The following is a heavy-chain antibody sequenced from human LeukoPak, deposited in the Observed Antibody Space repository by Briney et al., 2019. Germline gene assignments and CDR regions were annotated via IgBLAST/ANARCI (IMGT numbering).Heavy chain of an antibody. Sequence: GGSLILSCAASGFTFSSYAMTWVRQAPGKGLEWVSAVSGSGGSTYYADSVKGRFTISRDNSKNTLYLQMNSLRAEDTAVYYCARSSLDGSGNYGVDVWGQGTTVTVSS. D-gene: IGHD3-10*01. CDR2: VSGSGGST. V-gene: IGHV3-23*01. CDR3: ARSSLDGSGNYGVDV. CDR1: GFTFSSYA. J-gene: IGHJ6*02.